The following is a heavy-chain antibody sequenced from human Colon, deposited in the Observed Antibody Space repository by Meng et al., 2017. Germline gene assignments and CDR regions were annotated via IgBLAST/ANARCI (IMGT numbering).Heavy chain of an antibody. CDR3: ARDLGAP. CDR2: ISQSGTTK. CDR1: GFIFSDYY. J-gene: IGHJ5*02. Sequence: QVQLVESGGDLVRPGGSLRLSCAASGFIFSDYYMSWIRQAQGKGLQWVSDISQSGTTKYYTDAVRGRFTVSRDNAKNSLFLQMNSLRPDDTAIYYCARDLGAPWGQGTLVTVSS. D-gene: IGHD3-16*01. V-gene: IGHV3-11*01.